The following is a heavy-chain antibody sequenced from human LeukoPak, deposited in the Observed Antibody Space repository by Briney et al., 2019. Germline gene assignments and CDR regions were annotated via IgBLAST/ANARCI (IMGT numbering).Heavy chain of an antibody. Sequence: RPSETLSLTCTVSGGSISSSSYYWGWIRQPPGKGLEWIGSIYYSGSTYYNPSLKSRVTISVDTSKNQFSLKLSSVTAADTAVYYCARVSFNGRNDYWGQGTLVTVSS. J-gene: IGHJ4*02. CDR3: ARVSFNGRNDY. CDR1: GGSISSSSYY. CDR2: IYYSGST. V-gene: IGHV4-39*07.